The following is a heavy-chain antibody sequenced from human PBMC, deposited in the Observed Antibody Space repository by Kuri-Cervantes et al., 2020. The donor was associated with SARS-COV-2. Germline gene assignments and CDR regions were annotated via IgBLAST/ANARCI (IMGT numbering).Heavy chain of an antibody. J-gene: IGHJ5*02. CDR2: MNPNSGNT. CDR3: ATAPAVVAANWFDP. V-gene: IGHV1-8*02. D-gene: IGHD2-15*01. Sequence: ASVKVSCKASGYTFTSYDINWVRQATGRGLEWMGWMNPNSGNTGYAQKFQGRVTMTEDTSTDTAYMELSSLRSEDTAVYYCATAPAVVAANWFDPWGQGTLVTVSS. CDR1: GYTFTSYD.